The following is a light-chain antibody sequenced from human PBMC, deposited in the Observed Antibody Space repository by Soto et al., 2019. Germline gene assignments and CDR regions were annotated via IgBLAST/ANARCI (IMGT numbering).Light chain of an antibody. V-gene: IGKV1-5*03. CDR1: QTVSNG. Sequence: DMRMTQSPSTLSASVQDRVSITCRARQTVSNGLALYQQKPCKAPILLVYKASTFESGVQSRFSGSGCGTEFLLTIRSLQADAFANYCCQQRYRRFTFGPGTKVDIK. CDR2: KAS. J-gene: IGKJ3*01. CDR3: QQRYRRFT.